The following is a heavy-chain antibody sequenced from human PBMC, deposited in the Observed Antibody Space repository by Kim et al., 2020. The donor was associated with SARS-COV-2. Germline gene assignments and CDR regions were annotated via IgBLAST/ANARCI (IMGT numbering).Heavy chain of an antibody. Sequence: SETLSLTCTVSGGSISSYYWSWIRQPPGKGLEWIGYIYYSGSTNYNPSLKSRVTISVDTSKNQFSLKLSSVTAADTAVYYCASVPSSGYPYDAFDIWGQGTMVTVSS. J-gene: IGHJ3*02. CDR2: IYYSGST. CDR3: ASVPSSGYPYDAFDI. V-gene: IGHV4-59*01. D-gene: IGHD3-22*01. CDR1: GGSISSYY.